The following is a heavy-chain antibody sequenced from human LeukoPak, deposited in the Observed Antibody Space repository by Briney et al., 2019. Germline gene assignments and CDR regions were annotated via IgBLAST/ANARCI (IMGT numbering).Heavy chain of an antibody. CDR3: VKGRCSGSSCYGGDY. J-gene: IGHJ4*02. CDR1: GFTFSSYD. D-gene: IGHD2-2*01. V-gene: IGHV3-33*06. Sequence: TGRSLRLSCAVSGFTFSSYDMHWVRQAPGKGLEWVAVIWYDGSNKYYADSVKGRFTISRDNSKNTLYLQMSSLRAEDTAGYYCVKGRCSGSSCYGGDYWGQGTLVTVSS. CDR2: IWYDGSNK.